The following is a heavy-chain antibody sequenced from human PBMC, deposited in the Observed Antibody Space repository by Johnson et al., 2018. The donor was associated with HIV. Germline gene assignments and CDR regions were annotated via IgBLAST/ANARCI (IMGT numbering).Heavy chain of an antibody. CDR3: ARELEFGDLRKNDAFDI. Sequence: WIRQAPGKGLEWVSYISSSGNTIYYADSVKGRVTISRDNSKNTLYLQMNSLRAEDTAVYYCARELEFGDLRKNDAFDIWGQGTMVTVSS. CDR2: ISSSGNTI. J-gene: IGHJ3*02. V-gene: IGHV3-11*04. D-gene: IGHD4-17*01.